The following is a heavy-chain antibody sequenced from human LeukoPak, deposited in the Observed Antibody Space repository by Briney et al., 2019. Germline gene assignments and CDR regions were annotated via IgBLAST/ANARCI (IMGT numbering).Heavy chain of an antibody. CDR1: GYTFTSYA. V-gene: IGHV1-3*01. D-gene: IGHD3-9*01. Sequence: ASVKVSCKASGYTFTSYAMHWVRQAPGQRLKWMGWINAGNGNTKYSQKFQGRVTITRDTSASTAYMELSSLRSEDTAVYYCARGYYDILTGYSTVGPDYWGQGTLVTVSS. CDR3: ARGYYDILTGYSTVGPDY. J-gene: IGHJ4*02. CDR2: INAGNGNT.